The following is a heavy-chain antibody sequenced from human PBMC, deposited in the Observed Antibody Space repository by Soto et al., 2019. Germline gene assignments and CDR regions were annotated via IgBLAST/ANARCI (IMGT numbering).Heavy chain of an antibody. V-gene: IGHV3-74*01. Sequence: GGSLRLSCAASGFIFISHWMHWGRQAPGKGLVGVSHIGPDGSNIWEADSVQGRFTISRDNARNRLYLQMNSLRDEDTAIYYCVRDNNWSFDYWGQGILVTVSS. CDR2: IGPDGSNI. CDR1: GFIFISHW. CDR3: VRDNNWSFDY. D-gene: IGHD1-1*01. J-gene: IGHJ4*02.